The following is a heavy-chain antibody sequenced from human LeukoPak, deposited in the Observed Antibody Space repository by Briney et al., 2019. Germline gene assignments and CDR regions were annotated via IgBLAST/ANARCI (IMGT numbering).Heavy chain of an antibody. CDR3: ARVLRGVTFDAFDI. J-gene: IGHJ3*02. CDR2: INHSGST. D-gene: IGHD3-10*01. V-gene: IGHV4-34*01. CDR1: GGPFSGYY. Sequence: SETLSLTCAVYGGPFSGYYWSWIRQPPGKGLEWIGEINHSGSTNYNPSLKSRVTISVDTSKNQFSLKLSSVTAADTAVYYCARVLRGVTFDAFDIWGQGTMVTVSS.